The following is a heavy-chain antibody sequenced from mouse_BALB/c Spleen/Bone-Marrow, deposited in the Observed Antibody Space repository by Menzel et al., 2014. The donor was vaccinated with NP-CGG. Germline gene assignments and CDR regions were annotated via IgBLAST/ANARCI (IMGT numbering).Heavy chain of an antibody. CDR2: IYPGNVNT. CDR3: AREGGMITAELPY. V-gene: IGHV1S56*01. D-gene: IGHD2-4*01. CDR1: SYTFTSYY. Sequence: VQLQQSGPELVKPGASVRISCKASSYTFTSYYIHWVKQRPGQGLEWIGWIYPGNVNTNYNEQLKSNTTLTADKSSSTAYMQLSRLTADDSAVYFCAREGGMITAELPYWGQGTLVTVAA. J-gene: IGHJ3*01.